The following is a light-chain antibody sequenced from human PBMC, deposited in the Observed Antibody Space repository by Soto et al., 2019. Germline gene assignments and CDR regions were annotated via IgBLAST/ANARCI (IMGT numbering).Light chain of an antibody. V-gene: IGLV2-14*01. CDR2: DVS. Sequence: SALTQPASVSGSPGQSITLSCTGTTSDVGSYNSVSWYQQYPGKAPKLMIHDVSNRPSGVSNRFSGSKSGNTASLTISGLQAEDEADYYCSSYTSSSSYVFGSGTKLTVL. CDR1: TSDVGSYNS. CDR3: SSYTSSSSYV. J-gene: IGLJ1*01.